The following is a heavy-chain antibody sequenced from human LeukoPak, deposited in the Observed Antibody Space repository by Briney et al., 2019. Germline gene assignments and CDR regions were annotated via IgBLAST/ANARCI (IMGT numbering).Heavy chain of an antibody. CDR2: IYYSGST. CDR1: GGSISSSSYY. Sequence: PSETLSLTCTVSGGSISSSSYYWGWIRQPPGKGLEWIGSIYYSGSTYYNPSLKSRVTISVDTSKNQFFLKLSSVTAADTAVYYCARDGYCSGGSCSLDYWGQGTLVTVSS. D-gene: IGHD2-15*01. CDR3: ARDGYCSGGSCSLDY. V-gene: IGHV4-39*07. J-gene: IGHJ4*02.